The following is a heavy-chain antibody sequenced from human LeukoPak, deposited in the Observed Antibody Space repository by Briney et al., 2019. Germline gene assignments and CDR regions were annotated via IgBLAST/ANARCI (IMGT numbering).Heavy chain of an antibody. V-gene: IGHV3-23*01. CDR3: ARGGPYKFDY. D-gene: IGHD1-14*01. CDR1: GFTFSGYA. Sequence: PGGSLRLSCAASGFTFSGYAVSWVRQAPGKGLEWVSTVIGSGGNTYYADSVRGRFTISRDNSKNTLYLQINSLGADDTAVYYCARGGPYKFDYWGQGTLVTVSS. J-gene: IGHJ4*02. CDR2: VIGSGGNT.